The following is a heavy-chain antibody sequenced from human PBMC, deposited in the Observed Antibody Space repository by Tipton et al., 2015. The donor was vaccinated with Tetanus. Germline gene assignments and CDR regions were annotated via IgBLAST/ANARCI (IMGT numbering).Heavy chain of an antibody. J-gene: IGHJ4*02. CDR1: GGSMSSNY. Sequence: LRLSCTVSGGSMSSNYWTWIRQHPGKGLEWIGYVYYSGSATYNPSLKRRVVISVDTSKDQFSLKMNSVTAADTAVYYCARVGNTMIGGQATHFDYWGPGALVTVSS. V-gene: IGHV4-59*12. CDR3: ARVGNTMIGGQATHFDY. D-gene: IGHD3-10*01. CDR2: VYYSGSA.